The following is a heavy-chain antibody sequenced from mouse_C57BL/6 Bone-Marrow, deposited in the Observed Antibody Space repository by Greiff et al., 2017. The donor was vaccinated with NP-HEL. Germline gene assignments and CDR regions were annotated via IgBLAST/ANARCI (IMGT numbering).Heavy chain of an antibody. CDR3: AALITTVVDYWYFDV. J-gene: IGHJ1*03. V-gene: IGHV14-2*01. Sequence: EVQVVESGAELVKPGASVKLSCTASGFNIKDYYMHWVKQRTEQGLEWIGRIDPEDGETKYAPKFQGKATITADTSSNTAYLQLSSLTSEDTAVYYCAALITTVVDYWYFDVWGTGTTVTVSS. CDR2: IDPEDGET. D-gene: IGHD1-1*01. CDR1: GFNIKDYY.